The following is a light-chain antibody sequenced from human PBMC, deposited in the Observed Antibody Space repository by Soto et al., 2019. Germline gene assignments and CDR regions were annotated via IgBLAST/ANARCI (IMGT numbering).Light chain of an antibody. CDR3: GADHGSGSNFVV. J-gene: IGLJ2*01. V-gene: IGLV9-49*01. CDR1: SRYMNYK. Sequence: QLVLTQPPSASASLGASVTLTCTLSSRYMNYKVDWYRQRPGKGPRFVMRVGTGGIVGSKGDGIPDRFSVLGSGLNRYLTIKNIQEEDESDCHCGADHGSGSNFVVFGGGTKLTVL. CDR2: VGTGGIVG.